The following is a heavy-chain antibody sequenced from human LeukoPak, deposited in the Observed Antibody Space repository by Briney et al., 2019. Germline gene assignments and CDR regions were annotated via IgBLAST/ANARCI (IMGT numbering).Heavy chain of an antibody. D-gene: IGHD6-19*01. CDR3: ARRGDSGWYPMPFDY. V-gene: IGHV3-23*01. CDR2: ISGSGGST. Sequence: GGSLRLSCAASGFTFSIYAMSWVRQAPGKGLEWVSAISGSGGSTYYADSVKGRFTISRDNAKNSLYLQMNSLRAEDTAVYYCARRGDSGWYPMPFDYWGQGTLVTVSS. CDR1: GFTFSIYA. J-gene: IGHJ4*02.